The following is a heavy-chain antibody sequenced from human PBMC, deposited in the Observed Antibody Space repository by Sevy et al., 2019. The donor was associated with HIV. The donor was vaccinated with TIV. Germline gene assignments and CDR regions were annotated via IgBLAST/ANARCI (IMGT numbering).Heavy chain of an antibody. CDR2: IYYTGST. J-gene: IGHJ4*02. CDR1: GGSSSSYY. V-gene: IGHV4-59*01. Sequence: SETLSLTCTVSGGSSSSYYWSWFRQPPGKGLEWIGYIYYTGSTSYNPSLNSRVTISIDRTKSHFSLNLTSVTAADTAVYFCARDLAARPRVLDFWGQGTLVTVSS. D-gene: IGHD6-6*01. CDR3: ARDLAARPRVLDF.